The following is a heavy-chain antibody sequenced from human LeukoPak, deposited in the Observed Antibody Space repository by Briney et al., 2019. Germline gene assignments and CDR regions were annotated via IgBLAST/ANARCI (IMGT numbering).Heavy chain of an antibody. CDR1: GFTFSSYA. D-gene: IGHD2-2*01. CDR2: ISYDGSNK. V-gene: IGHV3-30*04. CDR3: ARSQVVPAAMHI. Sequence: PGRSLRLSCAASGFTFSSYAMHWVRQAPGKGLEWVAVISYDGSNKYYADSVKGRFTISRDNSKNTLYLQTNSLRAEDTAVYYCARSQVVPAAMHIWGQGTMVTVSS. J-gene: IGHJ3*02.